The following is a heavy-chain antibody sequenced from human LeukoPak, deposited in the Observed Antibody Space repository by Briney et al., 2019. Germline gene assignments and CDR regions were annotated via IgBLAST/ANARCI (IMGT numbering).Heavy chain of an antibody. Sequence: ASVKVSCKASGYTFTNYGISWVRQAPGQGLEWMGWISAYNGNTNYAQKFQGRVTMTTDTSTSTAYMELRSLRSDDTAVYYCARDELRFDELLRFGYWGQGTLVTVSS. CDR3: ARDELRFDELLRFGY. D-gene: IGHD3-10*01. CDR1: GYTFTNYG. J-gene: IGHJ4*02. CDR2: ISAYNGNT. V-gene: IGHV1-18*01.